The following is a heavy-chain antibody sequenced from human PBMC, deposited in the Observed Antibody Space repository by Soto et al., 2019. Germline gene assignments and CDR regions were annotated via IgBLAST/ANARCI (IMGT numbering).Heavy chain of an antibody. CDR3: ARREGQLYYYYYGMDV. J-gene: IGHJ6*01. CDR2: ISYDGSNK. V-gene: IGHV3-30*03. D-gene: IGHD6-6*01. Sequence: QVQLVESGGGVVQPGRSLRLSCAASGFTFSSYGMHWVRQAPGKGLEWVAVISYDGSNKYYADSVKGRFTISRDNSKNTLYLQMNSLRAEDTAVYYCARREGQLYYYYYGMDVW. CDR1: GFTFSSYG.